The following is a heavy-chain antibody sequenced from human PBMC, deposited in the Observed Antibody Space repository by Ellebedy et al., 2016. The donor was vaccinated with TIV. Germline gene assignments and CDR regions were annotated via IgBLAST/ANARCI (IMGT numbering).Heavy chain of an antibody. CDR3: ARRGSYGDYAVQINSWFDP. CDR1: GFSFRSYW. J-gene: IGHJ5*02. D-gene: IGHD4-17*01. V-gene: IGHV3-7*01. Sequence: GGSLRLSCAASGFSFRSYWMSWVRQAPGKGLEWVANIYQDGSDEYYVDSVKGRFTISRDNDNKALFLQMNSLRVEDTAVYYCARRGSYGDYAVQINSWFDPWGQGTLVTVSS. CDR2: IYQDGSDE.